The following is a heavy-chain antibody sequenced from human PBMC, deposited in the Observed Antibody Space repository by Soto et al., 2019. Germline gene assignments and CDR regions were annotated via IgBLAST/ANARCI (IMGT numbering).Heavy chain of an antibody. Sequence: GGSLRLSCAASGFTFTSYVMSWVRQAPGKGLEWVAGISGGGSTAFYADSVKGRFTISRDNAKNTVVLQMDSLRAEDTAIYYCAKDSNKYSSSLRGRYFDYWGQGTLVTVSA. D-gene: IGHD3-22*01. V-gene: IGHV3-23*01. CDR1: GFTFTSYV. CDR3: AKDSNKYSSSLRGRYFDY. CDR2: ISGGGSTA. J-gene: IGHJ4*02.